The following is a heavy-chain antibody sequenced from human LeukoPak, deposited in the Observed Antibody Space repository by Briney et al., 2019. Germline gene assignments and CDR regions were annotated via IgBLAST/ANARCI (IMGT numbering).Heavy chain of an antibody. CDR2: TRKKANSYTT. J-gene: IGHJ4*02. CDR1: GFTFSDHY. V-gene: IGHV3-72*01. D-gene: IGHD3-16*01. Sequence: GGSLRLSCAASGFTFSDHYMDWVRQPPGKGLEWVGRTRKKANSYTTDYAASVGGRFTNSRDESKNALYLQMNSLGTEETAVYFCIKMGRDYNFDSWGQRTMVTVSS. CDR3: IKMGRDYNFDS.